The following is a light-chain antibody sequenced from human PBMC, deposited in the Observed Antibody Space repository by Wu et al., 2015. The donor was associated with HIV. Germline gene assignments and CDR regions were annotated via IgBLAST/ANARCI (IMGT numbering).Light chain of an antibody. CDR3: QQSYSTPWT. CDR2: AAS. J-gene: IGKJ1*01. V-gene: IGKV1-39*01. CDR1: QGISSY. Sequence: IQLTQSPSSLSASVGDRVTITCRASQGISSYLAWYQQKPGKDPKLLIYAASKLQSGVPSRFSGSGSGTDFTLTISSLQPEDFATYYCQQSYSTPWTFGQGTKVEIK.